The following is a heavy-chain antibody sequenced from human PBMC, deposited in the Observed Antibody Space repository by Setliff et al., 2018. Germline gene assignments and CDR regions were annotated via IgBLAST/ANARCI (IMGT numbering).Heavy chain of an antibody. D-gene: IGHD4-17*01. J-gene: IGHJ5*02. CDR2: IDPNSGGT. CDR3: ARSRLYGGWFDP. CDR1: GYTFTGYF. Sequence: ASVKVSCKASGYTFTGYFIHWVRQAPGQGLEWMGWIDPNSGGTNYAQKFQGRVTMTRDTSISTAYMGLSRLRSDDTAAYSCARSRLYGGWFDPWGQGTLVTVSS. V-gene: IGHV1-2*02.